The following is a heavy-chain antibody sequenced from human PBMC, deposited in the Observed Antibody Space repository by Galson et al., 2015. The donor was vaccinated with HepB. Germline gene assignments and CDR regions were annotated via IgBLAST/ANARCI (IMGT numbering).Heavy chain of an antibody. CDR2: ISGYNGNT. V-gene: IGHV1-18*04. Sequence: SVKVSCKASGYIFHSYEINWLRQAPGQGLEWMGRISGYNGNTNYAQNLQGRVTVTTDTSTNTAYMELRSLRSDDTAVYYCARGLRVGSSGWYAFDYWGQGTPVTVSS. CDR1: GYIFHSYE. D-gene: IGHD6-19*01. CDR3: ARGLRVGSSGWYAFDY. J-gene: IGHJ4*02.